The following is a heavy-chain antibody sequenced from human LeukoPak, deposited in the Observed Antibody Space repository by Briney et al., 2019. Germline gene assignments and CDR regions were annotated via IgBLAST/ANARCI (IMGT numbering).Heavy chain of an antibody. Sequence: GGSLRLSCAASGFSVNNYYMSWVRQAPGRGLEWVSALSSGDNTHYADSVNGRFTISRDNSKNTLYLQLNSLRAEDTAVYYCARSYYDFWSGYSPPDYWGQGTLVTVSS. CDR2: LSSGDNT. CDR3: ARSYYDFWSGYSPPDY. CDR1: GFSVNNYY. V-gene: IGHV3-53*01. J-gene: IGHJ4*02. D-gene: IGHD3-3*01.